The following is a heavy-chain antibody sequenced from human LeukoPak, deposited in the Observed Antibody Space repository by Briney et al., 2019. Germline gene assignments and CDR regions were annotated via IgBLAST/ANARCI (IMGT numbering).Heavy chain of an antibody. CDR1: GYSFTSYW. CDR3: ARRRDLYSGSYYPFDY. Sequence: GESLKISCKGSGYSFTSYWIGWVRQMPGKGLEWMGIIYPGDSDARYSPSFQGQVTISADKSISTAYLQWSSLKASDTAMYYCARRRDLYSGSYYPFDYWGQGTLVTVSS. CDR2: IYPGDSDA. V-gene: IGHV5-51*01. J-gene: IGHJ4*02. D-gene: IGHD1-26*01.